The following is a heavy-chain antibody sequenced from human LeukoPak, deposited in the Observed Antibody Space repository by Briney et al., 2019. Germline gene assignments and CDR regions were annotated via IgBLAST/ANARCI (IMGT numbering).Heavy chain of an antibody. V-gene: IGHV3-7*01. CDR2: IKQDGSEK. CDR3: AREGFLTMSQINWFDP. J-gene: IGHJ5*02. D-gene: IGHD3-10*02. CDR1: GFTFSSYW. Sequence: GGSLRLSCAASGFTFSSYWMSWVRQAPGKGLEWVANIKQDGSEKYYVDSVKGRFTISRDNAKNSLYLQMNSLRAVDTAVYYCAREGFLTMSQINWFDPWGQGTLVTVSS.